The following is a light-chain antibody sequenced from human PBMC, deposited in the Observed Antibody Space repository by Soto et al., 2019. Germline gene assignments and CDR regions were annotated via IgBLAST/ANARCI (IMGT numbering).Light chain of an antibody. Sequence: IVLTQTPLSLSVTPGQPASISCTSIQSLLHTNGKTYLFWYLQKPGQPPQLLISEVSNRFSGVPDRFSGSGSGTYFTLKISRVEAEDVGLYYCMQSRQLPWAFGQGTKVQIK. CDR3: MQSRQLPWA. V-gene: IGKV2D-29*01. CDR1: QSLLHTNGKTY. J-gene: IGKJ1*01. CDR2: EVS.